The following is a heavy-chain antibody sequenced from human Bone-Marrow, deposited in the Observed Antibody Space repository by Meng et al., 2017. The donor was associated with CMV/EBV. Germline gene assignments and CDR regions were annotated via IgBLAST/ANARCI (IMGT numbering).Heavy chain of an antibody. CDR3: ARDRWDLGYCRSTSCRGGTGVDY. CDR2: INPNSGGT. Sequence: ASVKVSCKASGYTFTGYYMHWVRQAPGQGLEWMGWINPNSGGTNYAQKFEGRVTMTRDTSISTAYTGLSRLRSDDTAVYYCARDRWDLGYCRSTSCRGGTGVDYWGQGTLVTVSS. V-gene: IGHV1-2*02. J-gene: IGHJ4*02. D-gene: IGHD2-2*01. CDR1: GYTFTGYY.